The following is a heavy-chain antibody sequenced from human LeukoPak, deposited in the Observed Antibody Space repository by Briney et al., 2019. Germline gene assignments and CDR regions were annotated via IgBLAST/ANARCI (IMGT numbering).Heavy chain of an antibody. V-gene: IGHV4-39*07. CDR1: GGSISSSSYY. J-gene: IGHJ6*03. D-gene: IGHD4-11*01. CDR2: IYYSGST. CDR3: ARGHSIEPYYYYYYMDV. Sequence: YPSETLSLTCTVSGGSISSSSYYWGWIRQPPGKGLEWIGSIYYSGSTYYNPSLKSRVTISVDTSKNQFSLKLSSVTPADTAVYYCARGHSIEPYYYYYYMDVWGKGTTVTVSS.